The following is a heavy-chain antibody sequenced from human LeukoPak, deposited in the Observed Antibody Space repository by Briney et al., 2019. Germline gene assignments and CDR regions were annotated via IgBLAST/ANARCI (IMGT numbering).Heavy chain of an antibody. CDR3: ARGRGALTYCDN. CDR1: GGSFSGYY. CDR2: INHSGST. D-gene: IGHD3-10*01. J-gene: IGHJ4*02. Sequence: SETLSLTCAVYGGSFSGYYWSWIRQPPGKGLEWIGEINHSGSTNYNPSLKSRVAISVDASKNQFSLKLSSVTAADTAVYYCARGRGALTYCDNWGQGALVTVSS. V-gene: IGHV4-34*01.